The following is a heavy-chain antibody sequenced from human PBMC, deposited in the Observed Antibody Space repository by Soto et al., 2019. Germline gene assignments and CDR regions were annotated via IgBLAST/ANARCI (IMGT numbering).Heavy chain of an antibody. CDR1: GFTFSSYG. CDR2: IGYDGSNK. D-gene: IGHD3-10*01. CDR3: VRDKYYGSGSYYPLVY. J-gene: IGHJ4*02. V-gene: IGHV3-33*01. Sequence: PEGSLRLSCAASGFTFSSYGMHWVRQAPGKGLEWVAAIGYDGSNKYYADSVKGRFTISIDNSMNTLYLQMNSLRAEDTAVYYCVRDKYYGSGSYYPLVYWGQGTLVTSPQ.